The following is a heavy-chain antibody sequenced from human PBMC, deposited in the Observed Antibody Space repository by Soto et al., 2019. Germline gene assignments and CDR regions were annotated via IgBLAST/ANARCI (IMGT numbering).Heavy chain of an antibody. J-gene: IGHJ4*02. CDR2: INPSGGST. Sequence: ASVKVSCKASGDTFTSYYMHWVRQAPGQGLEWMGIINPSGGSTSYAQKFQGRVTMTRDTSTSTVYMELSSLRSEDTAVYYCARVSGYDSSGYYYFDYWGQGTLVTVSS. V-gene: IGHV1-46*01. CDR1: GDTFTSYY. D-gene: IGHD3-22*01. CDR3: ARVSGYDSSGYYYFDY.